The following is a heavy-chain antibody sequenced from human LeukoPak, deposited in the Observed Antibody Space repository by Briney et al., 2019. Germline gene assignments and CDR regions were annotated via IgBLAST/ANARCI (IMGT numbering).Heavy chain of an antibody. V-gene: IGHV3-30-3*01. CDR3: ARDRSIVGATNLDY. CDR1: GFTFSSYA. Sequence: PGGSLRLSCAASGFTFSSYAMHWVRQAPGKGLEWVAVISYDGSNKYYADSVEGRFTISRDNSKNTLYLQMNSLRAEDTAVYYCARDRSIVGATNLDYWGQGTLVTVSS. J-gene: IGHJ4*02. D-gene: IGHD1-26*01. CDR2: ISYDGSNK.